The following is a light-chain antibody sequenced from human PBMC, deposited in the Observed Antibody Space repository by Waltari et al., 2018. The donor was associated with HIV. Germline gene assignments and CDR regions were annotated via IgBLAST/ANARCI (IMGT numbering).Light chain of an antibody. CDR1: QNVGAF. V-gene: IGKV1-5*03. CDR3: HQYASFSGT. CDR2: KAS. Sequence: DIRLTQSPSTLSASAGDRVAITCRAGQNVGAFLAWYQQKPGKPLKPRFFKASILEGGVPSRFSGSVSGSDFTLTINGLQSDDFATYYCHQYASFSGTFGQGTKVEL. J-gene: IGKJ1*01.